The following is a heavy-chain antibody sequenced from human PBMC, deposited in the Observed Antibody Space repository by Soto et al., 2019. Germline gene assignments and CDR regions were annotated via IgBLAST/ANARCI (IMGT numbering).Heavy chain of an antibody. Sequence: GGSLRLSCAASGFTFSSYAMSWVRQAPGKGLEWVSAISGSGGSTYYADSVKGRFTISRDNSRNTLYLQMNSLRAEDTAVYYCAKDMNYDYIWGSYRYLFDYWGQGTLVTVSS. D-gene: IGHD3-16*02. J-gene: IGHJ4*02. CDR3: AKDMNYDYIWGSYRYLFDY. V-gene: IGHV3-23*01. CDR2: ISGSGGST. CDR1: GFTFSSYA.